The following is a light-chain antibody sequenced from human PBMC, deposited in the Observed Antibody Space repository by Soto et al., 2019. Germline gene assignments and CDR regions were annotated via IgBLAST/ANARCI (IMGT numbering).Light chain of an antibody. CDR1: SSNIGAGYD. Sequence: QSVLTQPPSVSGAPGQRVTISCTGSSSNIGAGYDVHWYQQLPGTAPKLLIYGNSNRPSGVPDRSSGSKSGTSASLAITGLQAEDEADYYCQSYDSSLSGSYVFGTGTRSPS. V-gene: IGLV1-40*01. J-gene: IGLJ1*01. CDR3: QSYDSSLSGSYV. CDR2: GNS.